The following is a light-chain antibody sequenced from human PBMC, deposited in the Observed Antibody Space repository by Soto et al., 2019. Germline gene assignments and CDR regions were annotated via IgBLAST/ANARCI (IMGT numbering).Light chain of an antibody. CDR2: AAS. J-gene: IGKJ3*01. Sequence: DIPMTQSPSSLSASVGDRVTITCRASQGISNYLAWYQQKPGKVPKLLIYAASTLQTGVTSRFSGSGSGTDFILTISSLQPEDVATYYCQKYNSAPQTFGPGTKVDIK. V-gene: IGKV1-27*01. CDR3: QKYNSAPQT. CDR1: QGISNY.